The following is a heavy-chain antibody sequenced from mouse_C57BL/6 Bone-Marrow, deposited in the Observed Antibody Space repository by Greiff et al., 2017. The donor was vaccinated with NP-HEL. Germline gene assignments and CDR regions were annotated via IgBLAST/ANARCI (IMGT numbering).Heavy chain of an antibody. D-gene: IGHD2-3*01. J-gene: IGHJ2*01. CDR1: GYTFTDYE. CDR2: IDPETGGT. V-gene: IGHV1-15*01. Sequence: QVQLQQSGAELVRPGASVTLSCKASGYTFTDYEMHWVKQTPVHGLEWIGAIDPETGGTAYNQKFKGKAILTADKSSSTAYMEHRSLTSEDSAVYYCTRWRWLQKFPFDYWGKGTTLTVSS. CDR3: TRWRWLQKFPFDY.